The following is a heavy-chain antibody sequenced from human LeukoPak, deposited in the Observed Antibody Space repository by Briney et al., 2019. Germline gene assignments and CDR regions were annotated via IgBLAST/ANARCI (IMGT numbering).Heavy chain of an antibody. D-gene: IGHD3-22*01. J-gene: IGHJ5*02. Sequence: SMKVSCKASGGTFSSYAISWVRQAPGQGLEWMGGIIPIFGTANYAQKFQGRVTITADESTSTAYMELSSLRSEDTAVYYCAREVRYYDSSGYYYSTEGDWFDPWGQGTLVTVSS. CDR2: IIPIFGTA. CDR1: GGTFSSYA. V-gene: IGHV1-69*13. CDR3: AREVRYYDSSGYYYSTEGDWFDP.